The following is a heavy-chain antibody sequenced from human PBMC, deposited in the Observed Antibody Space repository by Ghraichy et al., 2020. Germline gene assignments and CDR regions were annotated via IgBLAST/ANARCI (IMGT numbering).Heavy chain of an antibody. Sequence: GGSLRLSCAASGFTFRSNWMHWVRQAPGKGLVWVSRVNGDGSTTNYADPVKGRFIISRDNAKNTLYLQMNSLRVEDTSVYYCARGDRKYWGLGYWGQGILVTVSS. CDR1: GFTFRSNW. D-gene: IGHD7-27*01. CDR2: VNGDGSTT. V-gene: IGHV3-74*01. CDR3: ARGDRKYWGLGY. J-gene: IGHJ4*02.